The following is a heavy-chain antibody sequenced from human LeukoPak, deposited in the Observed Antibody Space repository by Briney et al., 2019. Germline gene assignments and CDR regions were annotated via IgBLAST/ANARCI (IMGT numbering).Heavy chain of an antibody. CDR2: IIPIFGTA. CDR1: GYTFTSYG. D-gene: IGHD5-18*01. V-gene: IGHV1-69*05. CDR3: ARSSGTAMVLIY. Sequence: ASVKVSCKASGYTFTSYGISWVRQAPGQGLEWMGGIIPIFGTANYAQKFQGRVTITTDESTSTAYMELSSLRSEDTAVYYCARSSGTAMVLIYWGQGTLVTVSS. J-gene: IGHJ4*02.